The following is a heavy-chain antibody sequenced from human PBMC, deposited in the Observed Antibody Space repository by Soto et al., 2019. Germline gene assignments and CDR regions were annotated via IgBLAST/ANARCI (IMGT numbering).Heavy chain of an antibody. CDR2: IYYSGST. Sequence: SETLSLTCTVSGGSVSSGSYYWSWLRQPPGKGLVWIGYIYYSGSTNYNPSLKSRVTISVDTSKNQFSLRLSAVTAADTAVDYCARDPARAKKLGMEAFDIWGQGTMVTVSS. D-gene: IGHD7-27*01. CDR1: GGSVSSGSYY. V-gene: IGHV4-61*01. CDR3: ARDPARAKKLGMEAFDI. J-gene: IGHJ3*02.